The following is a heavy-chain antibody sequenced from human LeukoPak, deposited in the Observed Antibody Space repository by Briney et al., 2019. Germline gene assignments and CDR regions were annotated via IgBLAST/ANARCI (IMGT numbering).Heavy chain of an antibody. J-gene: IGHJ4*02. Sequence: ASVKVSCKASGYTFNGYYIHWVRQAPGQGLEWMGWINPNSGGTSYAQKFQDRVTMTRDTSINTAYMELRRLRSDDTAVYYCARDPPPTGDAYFDYWGQGTQVTVSS. D-gene: IGHD7-27*01. CDR1: GYTFNGYY. V-gene: IGHV1-2*02. CDR3: ARDPPPTGDAYFDY. CDR2: INPNSGGT.